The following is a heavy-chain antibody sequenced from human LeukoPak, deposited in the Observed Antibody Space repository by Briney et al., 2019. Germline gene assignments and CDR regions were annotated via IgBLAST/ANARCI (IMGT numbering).Heavy chain of an antibody. J-gene: IGHJ4*02. CDR3: ARVGDRSGNGYSH. CDR1: GFTFSSYA. CDR2: ISGNGGST. Sequence: GALRLSCAASGFTFSSYAMHWVRQAPGEGLEYVSTISGNGGSTFYANSVKGRFTISRDNSKNTLYLQVGSLRVEDMAVYYCARVGDRSGNGYSHWGQGTLVTVSS. V-gene: IGHV3-64*01. D-gene: IGHD2-2*03.